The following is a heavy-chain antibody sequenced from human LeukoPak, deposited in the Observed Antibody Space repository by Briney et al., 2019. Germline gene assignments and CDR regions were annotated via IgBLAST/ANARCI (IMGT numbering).Heavy chain of an antibody. CDR1: GGSIRSYY. D-gene: IGHD4-17*01. V-gene: IGHV4-59*01. CDR2: IYYSGST. J-gene: IGHJ3*02. Sequence: SETLSLTCTVSGGSIRSYYWSWIRQPPGKGLEWIGYIYYSGSTNYDPSLKSRVTISVDTSKNQFSLKLSSVTAADTAVYYCARTTVRRAFDIWGQGTMVTVSS. CDR3: ARTTVRRAFDI.